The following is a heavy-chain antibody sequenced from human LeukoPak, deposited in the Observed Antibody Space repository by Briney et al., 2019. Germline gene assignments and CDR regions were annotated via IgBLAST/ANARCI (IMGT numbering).Heavy chain of an antibody. CDR1: GGSISSSSYS. Sequence: SETLSLTCTVSGGSISSSSYSWGWIRQPPGKGLEWIGSIYYSGSTYYNPSLKSRVTISVDTSKNQFSLKLSSVTAADTAVYYCARHDSDYSNYIGDHWFDPWGQGTLVTVSS. J-gene: IGHJ5*02. CDR3: ARHDSDYSNYIGDHWFDP. V-gene: IGHV4-39*01. CDR2: IYYSGST. D-gene: IGHD4-11*01.